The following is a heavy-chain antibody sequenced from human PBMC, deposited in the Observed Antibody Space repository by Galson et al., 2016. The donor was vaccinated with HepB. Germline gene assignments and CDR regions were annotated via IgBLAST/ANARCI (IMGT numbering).Heavy chain of an antibody. CDR3: AREQNDSGDYEFYYGLDV. J-gene: IGHJ6*02. V-gene: IGHV3-48*02. Sequence: SLRLSCAASGFTFSTYNMNWVRQAPGKGLEWVPYISTSSSTIYYADSVKGRFTISRDNAKNSLYLQLNSRRDEDTAVYYCAREQNDSGDYEFYYGLDVWGQGTTVTVSS. CDR1: GFTFSTYN. D-gene: IGHD4-17*01. CDR2: ISTSSSTI.